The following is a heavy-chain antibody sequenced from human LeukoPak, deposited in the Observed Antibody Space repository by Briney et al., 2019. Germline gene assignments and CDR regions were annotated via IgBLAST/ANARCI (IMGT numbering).Heavy chain of an antibody. J-gene: IGHJ4*02. CDR3: AREAGYSSPRWDY. Sequence: HPGGSLRLSCAASGFTFSSYSMNWVRQAPGKGLEWVSYISSSSSTIYYADSVKGRFTISRDNAKNSLYLQMNSLRAEDTAVYYCAREAGYSSPRWDYWGQGTLVTVSS. V-gene: IGHV3-48*01. CDR1: GFTFSSYS. CDR2: ISSSSSTI. D-gene: IGHD6-19*01.